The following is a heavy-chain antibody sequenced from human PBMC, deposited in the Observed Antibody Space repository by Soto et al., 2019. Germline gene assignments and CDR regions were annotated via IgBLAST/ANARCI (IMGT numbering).Heavy chain of an antibody. CDR2: IYDTGST. J-gene: IGHJ4*02. V-gene: IGHV4-59*01. D-gene: IGHD2-2*01. CDR3: ARYYCSSDTCYYFDY. CDR1: GGSLSSNY. Sequence: SETLSLTCTVSGGSLSSNYWSWIRQTPGKGLEWIGYIYDTGSTNYNPSLKSRVSFSVDTSKNQFSLKLSSVTAADTAVYYCARYYCSSDTCYYFDYWGQGPLVTVSS.